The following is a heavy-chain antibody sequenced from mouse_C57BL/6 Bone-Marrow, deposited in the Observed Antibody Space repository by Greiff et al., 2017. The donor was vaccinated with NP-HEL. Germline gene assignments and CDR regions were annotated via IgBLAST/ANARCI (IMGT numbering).Heavy chain of an antibody. J-gene: IGHJ1*03. D-gene: IGHD1-1*01. CDR3: AREPYYGSRHWYFDV. Sequence: QVQLQQPGAELVKPGASVKMSCKASGYTFTSYWITWVKQRPGQGLEWIGDIYPGSGSTNYNEKFKSKATLTVDTSSSTAYMQLSSLTSEDTAVYYGAREPYYGSRHWYFDVWGTGTPVTVSS. CDR2: IYPGSGST. V-gene: IGHV1-55*01. CDR1: GYTFTSYW.